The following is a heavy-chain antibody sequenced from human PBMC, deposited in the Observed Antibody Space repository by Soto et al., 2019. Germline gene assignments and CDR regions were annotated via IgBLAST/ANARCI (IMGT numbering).Heavy chain of an antibody. CDR1: GYNFAGYW. CDR3: ARQIYDSDTGPNFQYYFDS. CDR2: IDPSDSQT. V-gene: IGHV5-10-1*01. J-gene: IGHJ4*02. Sequence: GEPLKISCKGSGYNFAGYWITWVRQKPGKGLEWMGRIDPSDSQTYYSPSFRGHVTISVTKSITTVFLQWSSLRASDTAMYYCARQIYDSDTGPNFQYYFDSWGQGTPVTVSS. D-gene: IGHD3-22*01.